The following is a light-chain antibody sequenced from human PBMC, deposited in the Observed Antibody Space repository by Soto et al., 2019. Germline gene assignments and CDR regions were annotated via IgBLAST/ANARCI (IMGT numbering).Light chain of an antibody. CDR2: DVT. Sequence: QSALTQPRSVSGSPGQSVTISCTGTSSDVGNYNYVSWYQQHPGKAPKLVIYDVTKRPSGVPDRFSGSKSGNTASLAISGLQAEDEADYYCCSYAGSSTYVIFGGGTKLTVL. CDR3: CSYAGSSTYVI. V-gene: IGLV2-11*01. CDR1: SSDVGNYNY. J-gene: IGLJ2*01.